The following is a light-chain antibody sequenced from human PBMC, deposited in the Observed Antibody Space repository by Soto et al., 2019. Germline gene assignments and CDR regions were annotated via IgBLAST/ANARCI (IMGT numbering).Light chain of an antibody. CDR1: QSVGTY. J-gene: IGKJ4*01. CDR2: DAS. CDR3: QQRYDWPPLT. Sequence: EIVLTQSPATLSLSPGERATLSCRASQSVGTYLAWYQQKPGQAPRLLMFDASDRATGIPARFSGSGSGTDFTPNISSLEPEDFAVYYCQQRYDWPPLTFGGGTKVEIK. V-gene: IGKV3-11*01.